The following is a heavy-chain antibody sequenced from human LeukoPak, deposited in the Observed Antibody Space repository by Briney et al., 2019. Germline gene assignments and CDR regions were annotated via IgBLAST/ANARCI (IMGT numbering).Heavy chain of an antibody. D-gene: IGHD3-22*01. Sequence: SETLSPTCTVSGGSISSGGYYWSWIRQHPGKGLEWIGYIYYSGSTYYNPSLKSRVTISVDTSKNQFSLKLSSVTAADTAVYYCARAPRYDTTYYFDYWGQGTLVTVSS. CDR1: GGSISSGGYY. CDR3: ARAPRYDTTYYFDY. V-gene: IGHV4-31*03. CDR2: IYYSGST. J-gene: IGHJ4*02.